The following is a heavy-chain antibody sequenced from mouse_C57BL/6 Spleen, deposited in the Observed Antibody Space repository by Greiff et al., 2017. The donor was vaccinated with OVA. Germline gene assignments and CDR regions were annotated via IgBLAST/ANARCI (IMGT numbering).Heavy chain of an antibody. CDR3: ASKEYYDDDEGGSFDY. J-gene: IGHJ2*01. V-gene: IGHV1-7*01. D-gene: IGHD2-4*01. CDR1: GYTFTSYW. Sequence: VQLQQSGAELAKPGASVKLSCKASGYTFTSYWMHWVKQRPGQGLEWIGYINPSSGYTKYNQKFKDKATLTADKSSSTAYMQLSSLRYEDSAVYYCASKEYYDDDEGGSFDYWGQGTTLTVSS. CDR2: INPSSGYT.